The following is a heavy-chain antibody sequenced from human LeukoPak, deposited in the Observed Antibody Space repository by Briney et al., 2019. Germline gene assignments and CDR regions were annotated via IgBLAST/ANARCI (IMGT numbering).Heavy chain of an antibody. Sequence: PSETLSLTCAVYGGSFSGYYWSWIRQPPGKGLEWIGEINHSGSTNYNPSLKSRVTMSVDTSKNQFSLKLSSVTAADTAVYYCARLPYYYDSSGYSGYYYGMDVWGQGTTVTVSS. J-gene: IGHJ6*02. V-gene: IGHV4-34*01. CDR2: INHSGST. CDR3: ARLPYYYDSSGYSGYYYGMDV. D-gene: IGHD3-22*01. CDR1: GGSFSGYY.